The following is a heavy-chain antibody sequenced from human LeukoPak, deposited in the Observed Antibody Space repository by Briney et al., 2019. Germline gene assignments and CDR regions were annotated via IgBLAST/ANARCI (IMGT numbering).Heavy chain of an antibody. D-gene: IGHD3-3*01. Sequence: PGGSLRLSCAASGFTVSSNYMSWVRQAPGKGLEWVSVIYSGGTTYYADSVKGRFTISRDNSKNTLYLQMNSLRAEDTAVYYCARDPSGTNWFDPWGQGTLVTVSS. CDR3: ARDPSGTNWFDP. CDR1: GFTVSSNY. J-gene: IGHJ5*02. CDR2: IYSGGTT. V-gene: IGHV3-53*01.